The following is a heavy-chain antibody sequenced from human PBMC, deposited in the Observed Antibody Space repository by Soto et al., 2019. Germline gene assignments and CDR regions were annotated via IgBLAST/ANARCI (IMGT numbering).Heavy chain of an antibody. Sequence: QLQLQESGSGLVKPSQTLSLTCAVSGGSISSGGYSWSWIRQPPGKGLEWIGYIYHSGSTYYNPSLKGRVTISVDRSKNQFSLKLSSVTAADTAVYYCAARSTDDAFDIWGQGTMVTVSS. CDR3: AARSTDDAFDI. CDR2: IYHSGST. V-gene: IGHV4-30-2*01. CDR1: GGSISSGGYS. J-gene: IGHJ3*02. D-gene: IGHD4-4*01.